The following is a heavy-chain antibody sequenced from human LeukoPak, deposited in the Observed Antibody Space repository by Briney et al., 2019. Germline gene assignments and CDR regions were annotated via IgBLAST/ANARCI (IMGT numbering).Heavy chain of an antibody. J-gene: IGHJ4*02. D-gene: IGHD2-21*01. Sequence: PGGSLRLSCAASGFTLSDSGMHWVRQASGEGREWVGRIRSKANSYATAYAASVKGRFTISRDDSKNTAYLQMNSLKTEDTAVYYCTRYGDYPCDYWGQGTLVTVSS. CDR3: TRYGDYPCDY. CDR1: GFTLSDSG. V-gene: IGHV3-73*01. CDR2: IRSKANSYAT.